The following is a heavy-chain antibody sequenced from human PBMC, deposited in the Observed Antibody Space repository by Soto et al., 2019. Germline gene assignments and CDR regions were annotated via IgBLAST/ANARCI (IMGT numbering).Heavy chain of an antibody. D-gene: IGHD3-22*01. V-gene: IGHV4-59*01. J-gene: IGHJ3*02. CDR1: GGSISSYY. Sequence: SETLSLTCTVSGGSISSYYWSWIRQPPGKGLEWIGYIYYSGSTNYNPSLKSRVTISVDTSKNQFSLKLSSVTAADTAVYYCAREDYYDSSGYGVEAFDIWGQGTMVT. CDR3: AREDYYDSSGYGVEAFDI. CDR2: IYYSGST.